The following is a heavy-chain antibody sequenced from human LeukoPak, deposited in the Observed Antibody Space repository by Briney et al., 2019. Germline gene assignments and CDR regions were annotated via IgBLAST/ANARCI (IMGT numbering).Heavy chain of an antibody. J-gene: IGHJ4*02. CDR3: AKDIYDSSGPAGY. Sequence: GGSLRLSCAASGFTFSSYWMHWVRQAPGKGLVWVSRINSDGSSTSYADSVKGRFTISRDNSKNTLYLQMNSLRAEDTAVYYCAKDIYDSSGPAGYWGQGTLVTVSS. D-gene: IGHD3-22*01. V-gene: IGHV3-74*01. CDR2: INSDGSST. CDR1: GFTFSSYW.